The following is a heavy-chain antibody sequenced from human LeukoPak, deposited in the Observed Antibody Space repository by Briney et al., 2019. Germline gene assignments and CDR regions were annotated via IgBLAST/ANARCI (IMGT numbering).Heavy chain of an antibody. CDR2: IYYSGST. CDR1: GGSISSGGYY. Sequence: SETLSPTCTVSGGSISSGGYYWSWIRQHPGKGLEWIGYIYYSGSTYYNPSLKSRVTISVDTSKNQFSLKLSSVTAADTAVYYCARGRHSSGYPLTFDYWGQGTLVTVSS. CDR3: ARGRHSSGYPLTFDY. J-gene: IGHJ4*02. D-gene: IGHD3-22*01. V-gene: IGHV4-31*03.